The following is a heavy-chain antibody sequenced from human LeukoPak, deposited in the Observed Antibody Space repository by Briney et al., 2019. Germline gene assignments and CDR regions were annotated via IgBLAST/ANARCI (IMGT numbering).Heavy chain of an antibody. CDR1: GFTFSSYA. CDR2: ISGSGGST. D-gene: IGHD2-2*01. CDR3: AKGGYCSSTSCYVNWFDP. Sequence: PGGSLRLSCAASGFTFSSYAMSWVRQAPGKGLEWVSAISGSGGSTYYADSVKGRFTISRDNSKNTLYLQMNSLRAEDTAVYYCAKGGYCSSTSCYVNWFDPWDQGTLVTVSS. J-gene: IGHJ5*02. V-gene: IGHV3-23*01.